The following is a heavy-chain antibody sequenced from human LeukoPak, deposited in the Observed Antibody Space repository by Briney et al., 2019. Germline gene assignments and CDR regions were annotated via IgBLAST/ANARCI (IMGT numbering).Heavy chain of an antibody. J-gene: IGHJ5*02. Sequence: SETLSHTCAVYGGSFSGYYWSWIRQPPGKGLEWIGEINHSGSTNYNPSLKSRVTISVDTSKNQFSLKLSSVTAADTAVYYCASIRGPVRSSPLDPWGQGTLVTVSS. CDR3: ASIRGPVRSSPLDP. V-gene: IGHV4-34*01. D-gene: IGHD3-10*01. CDR1: GGSFSGYY. CDR2: INHSGST.